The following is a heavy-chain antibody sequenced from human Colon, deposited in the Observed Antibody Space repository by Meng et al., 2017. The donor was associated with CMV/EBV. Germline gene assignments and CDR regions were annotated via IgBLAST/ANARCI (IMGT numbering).Heavy chain of an antibody. D-gene: IGHD5-12*01. J-gene: IGHJ4*02. V-gene: IGHV4-31*03. Sequence: QVHLQESGPGLGKPSQTLSLSCTVSNGSITSGGYYWSWLRHVPGKGLEWIGYMYYTGSTFYNPSLKSRTTISVSTSDNQFSLKLTSMTAADTAVYYCARDSGYGHFDYWGQGVLVTVSS. CDR2: MYYTGST. CDR1: NGSITSGGYY. CDR3: ARDSGYGHFDY.